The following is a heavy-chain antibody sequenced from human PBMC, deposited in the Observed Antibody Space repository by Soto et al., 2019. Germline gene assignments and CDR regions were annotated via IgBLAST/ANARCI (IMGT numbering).Heavy chain of an antibody. J-gene: IGHJ6*02. Sequence: QVQLVQSGAEVKKPGASVKVSCKASGYTFTSYGISWVRQAPGQGLEWMGWISAYNGNTNYAQQLQGRATMTTDTSTSTAYMELRSLRSDDTAVYYCARPMDSDTRTYFGMDVWGQGTTVTVSS. CDR3: ARPMDSDTRTYFGMDV. V-gene: IGHV1-18*01. CDR2: ISAYNGNT. D-gene: IGHD3-10*01. CDR1: GYTFTSYG.